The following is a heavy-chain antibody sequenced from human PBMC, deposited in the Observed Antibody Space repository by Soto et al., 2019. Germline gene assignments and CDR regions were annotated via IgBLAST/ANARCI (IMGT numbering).Heavy chain of an antibody. D-gene: IGHD3-22*01. V-gene: IGHV3-23*01. CDR1: GFTFSSYA. Sequence: GGSLRLSCAAPGFTFSSYAMSWVRQAPGKGLEWVSAISGSGGSTYYADSVKGRFTISRDNSKNTLYLQMNSLRAEDTAVYYCAKDLPPDYYDSSRYSSLHYWGQGPLVTVSS. CDR3: AKDLPPDYYDSSRYSSLHY. J-gene: IGHJ4*02. CDR2: ISGSGGST.